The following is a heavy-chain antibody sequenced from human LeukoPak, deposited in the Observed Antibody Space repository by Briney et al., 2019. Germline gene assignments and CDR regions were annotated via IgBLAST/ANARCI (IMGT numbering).Heavy chain of an antibody. V-gene: IGHV3-23*01. CDR2: ISGSGGST. D-gene: IGHD5-18*01. CDR3: AKSRGYSYGYSDY. Sequence: GGSLRLSCAASGFTFSSYAMSWVRQAPGKGLEWVSAISGSGGSTYYADSVKGRFTISRDNSKNTLYLQMDSLRAEDTAVYYCAKSRGYSYGYSDYWGQGTPVTVSS. J-gene: IGHJ4*02. CDR1: GFTFSSYA.